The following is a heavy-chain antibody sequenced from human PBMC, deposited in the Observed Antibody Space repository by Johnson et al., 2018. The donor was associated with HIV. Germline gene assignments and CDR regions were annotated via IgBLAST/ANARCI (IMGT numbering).Heavy chain of an antibody. Sequence: VQLVESGGGVVQPGRSLRLSCAASDFTFTNNAIHWVRQAPGKGLEWVAVISYDGSNKFYADSLKGRFTISRDNAKNSLYLQMNSLRAEDTALYYCARVRGGSYYLDGFDIWGQGTMVTVSS. CDR1: DFTFTNNA. D-gene: IGHD1-26*01. CDR2: ISYDGSNK. V-gene: IGHV3-30*04. CDR3: ARVRGGSYYLDGFDI. J-gene: IGHJ3*02.